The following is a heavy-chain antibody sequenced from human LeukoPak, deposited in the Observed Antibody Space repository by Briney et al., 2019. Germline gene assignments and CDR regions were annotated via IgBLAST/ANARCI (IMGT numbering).Heavy chain of an antibody. V-gene: IGHV4-59*08. CDR1: GGSITYYY. J-gene: IGHJ5*02. CDR2: SHYSGTT. D-gene: IGHD1-14*01. CDR3: ARLSGTTWRDWFDP. Sequence: PSETLSLTCTVSGGSITYYYWSWIRQPPGKGLEWIGYSHYSGTTNYNPPLKSRVTISVDTSKNQFSLRMTSVTAADTAVYYCARLSGTTWRDWFDPWGQGTLVTVSS.